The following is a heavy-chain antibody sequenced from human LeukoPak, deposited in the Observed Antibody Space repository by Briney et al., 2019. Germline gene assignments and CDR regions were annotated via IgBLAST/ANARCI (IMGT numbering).Heavy chain of an antibody. CDR3: ARDSVPLNDYGDYGCFDP. Sequence: GRSLRLSCAASGFTFSSYAMHWVRQAPGKGLEWVAVISYDGSNKYYADSVKGRFTISRDNSKNTLYLQMNSLRAEDTAVYYCARDSVPLNDYGDYGCFDPWGQGTLVTVSS. D-gene: IGHD4-17*01. V-gene: IGHV3-30*04. CDR1: GFTFSSYA. CDR2: ISYDGSNK. J-gene: IGHJ5*02.